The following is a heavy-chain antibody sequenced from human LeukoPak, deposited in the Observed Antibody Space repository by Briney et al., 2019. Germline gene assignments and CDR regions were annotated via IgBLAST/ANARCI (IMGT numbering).Heavy chain of an antibody. CDR3: ARDRGSGAGGDYYGMDV. Sequence: ASVKVSCKASGYTFIDYYIHWMRLAPGQGLQWMGWVNPNSGGTNYAQNFQGRVTMTRDTSTSTGYLELSRLTSDDTAVYYCARDRGSGAGGDYYGMDVWGQGTTVTVSS. CDR2: VNPNSGGT. CDR1: GYTFIDYY. J-gene: IGHJ6*02. D-gene: IGHD6-19*01. V-gene: IGHV1-2*02.